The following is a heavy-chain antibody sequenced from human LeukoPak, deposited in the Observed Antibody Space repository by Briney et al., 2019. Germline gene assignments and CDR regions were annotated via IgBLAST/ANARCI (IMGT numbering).Heavy chain of an antibody. V-gene: IGHV3-23*01. CDR3: AKVNWGSATPNR. Sequence: GGSLRLSCAASGSTFSYDDVNWGRQAPGKGLEWVSGIGGGTHYADSVKGRFTISRDTSKNALYLQMNSLRGEDTAVYYCAKVNWGSATPNRWGLGTLVSVS. CDR1: GSTFSYDD. J-gene: IGHJ5*02. D-gene: IGHD7-27*01. CDR2: IGGGT.